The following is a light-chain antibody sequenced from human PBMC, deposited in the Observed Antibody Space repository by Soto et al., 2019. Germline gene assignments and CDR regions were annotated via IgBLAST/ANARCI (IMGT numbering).Light chain of an antibody. CDR2: AAS. J-gene: IGKJ3*01. Sequence: EILITQSPATLSGSPGQRATLSGRSSQSIGINLAWYQQKPGQAHRLLLYAASTRATGMPARFSGSGSGTEFTLTISSLQSQDFAVYSCQQYNIWTGFTFGHGTKVDIK. CDR3: QQYNIWTGFT. CDR1: QSIGIN. V-gene: IGKV3-15*01.